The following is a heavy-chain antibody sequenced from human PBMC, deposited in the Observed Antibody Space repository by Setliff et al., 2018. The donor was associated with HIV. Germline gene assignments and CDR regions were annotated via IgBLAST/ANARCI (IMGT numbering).Heavy chain of an antibody. CDR1: GGSISTASYY. D-gene: IGHD3-9*01. CDR3: ARLFHWMSYSFDI. V-gene: IGHV4-39*01. Sequence: SETLSLTCTVSGGSISTASYYWGWIRQRPGKGLEWIGSIYSSGNTYYSPSLKNRASMSVDRSRNQFSLNLTSVTAADTAVYYCARLFHWMSYSFDIWGQGTMVTVSS. J-gene: IGHJ3*02. CDR2: IYSSGNT.